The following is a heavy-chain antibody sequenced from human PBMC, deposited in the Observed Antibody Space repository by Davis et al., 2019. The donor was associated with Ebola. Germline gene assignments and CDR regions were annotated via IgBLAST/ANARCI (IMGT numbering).Heavy chain of an antibody. CDR3: ARAVFHEVLDY. CDR1: GFTFRNYA. D-gene: IGHD3-3*01. V-gene: IGHV3-30*04. Sequence: GESLKISCAASGFTFRNYAMHWVRQAPGKGLEWVAVVSHSEREKFYADSVKVRFTISRDNSENTLYLQMNSLTADDTAVYYCARAVFHEVLDYWGQGTPVTVSS. CDR2: VSHSEREK. J-gene: IGHJ4*02.